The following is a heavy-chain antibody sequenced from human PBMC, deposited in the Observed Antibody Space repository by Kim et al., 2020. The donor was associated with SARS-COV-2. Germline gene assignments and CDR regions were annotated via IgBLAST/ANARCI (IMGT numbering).Heavy chain of an antibody. CDR1: GGSFSDYY. V-gene: IGHV4-34*01. J-gene: IGHJ4*02. CDR3: ARVESGSGRDY. Sequence: SETLSLTCAVYGGSFSDYYWTWIRQPPGKGLEWIGEIHRSGSTNYNPSLKSRVTMSVDTSKNQLSLKLNSVTAADTAVYYFARVESGSGRDYWGQGTLVT. CDR2: IHRSGST. D-gene: IGHD3-10*01.